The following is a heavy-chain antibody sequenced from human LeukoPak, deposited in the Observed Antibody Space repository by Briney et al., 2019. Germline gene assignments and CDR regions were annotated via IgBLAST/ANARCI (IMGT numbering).Heavy chain of an antibody. V-gene: IGHV3-23*01. J-gene: IGHJ3*02. CDR2: ISGCGGST. CDR1: GFTFSSYA. Sequence: PGGSLTLSCAASGFTFSSYAMSWVRQPPGKGLERVSAISGCGGSTYYADSVKGRFTISRDNSKNTLYLQMNSLRAEDTAVYYCAKDLRTDSSSWYPRDEIAFDISGQGTMVTVSS. CDR3: AKDLRTDSSSWYPRDEIAFDI. D-gene: IGHD6-13*01.